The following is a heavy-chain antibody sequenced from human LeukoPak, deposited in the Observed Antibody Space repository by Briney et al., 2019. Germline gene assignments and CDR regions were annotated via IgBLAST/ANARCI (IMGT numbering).Heavy chain of an antibody. V-gene: IGHV4-34*01. CDR1: GGSFSGYY. D-gene: IGHD6-19*01. CDR2: INHSGST. CDR3: ARGLGYSSGWYDSYYYYYMDV. Sequence: PSETLSLTCAVYGGSFSGYYWSWIRQPPGKGLEWIGEINHSGSTNYDPSLKSRVTISVDTSKNQFSLKLSSVTAADTAVYYCARGLGYSSGWYDSYYYYYMDVWGKGTTVTVSS. J-gene: IGHJ6*03.